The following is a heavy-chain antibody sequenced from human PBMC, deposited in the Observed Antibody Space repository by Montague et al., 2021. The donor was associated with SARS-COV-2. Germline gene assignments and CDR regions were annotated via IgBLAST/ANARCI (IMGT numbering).Heavy chain of an antibody. CDR1: GGSVNSGSLY. D-gene: IGHD4-17*01. J-gene: IGHJ3*02. CDR3: ARAYYGFNNAFDI. CDR2: LYSGGST. Sequence: SETLSLTCTVSGGSVNSGSLYWSWIRQPPGKGLEWIGCLYSGGSTNYNPSLKSRVTISVDTSKNDFSLKLSSVTAADTAVYSCARAYYGFNNAFDIWGHETMVTVSS. V-gene: IGHV4-61*03.